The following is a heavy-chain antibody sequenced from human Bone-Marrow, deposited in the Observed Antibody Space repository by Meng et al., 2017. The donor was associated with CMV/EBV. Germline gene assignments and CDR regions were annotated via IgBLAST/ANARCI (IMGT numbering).Heavy chain of an antibody. CDR2: INPNSGGT. D-gene: IGHD3-22*01. CDR3: ARVGDYYDSSGYWD. J-gene: IGHJ4*02. V-gene: IGHV1-2*02. CDR1: GYTFTGYY. Sequence: ASVKVSCKASGYTFTGYYMHWVRQAPGQGLEWMGWINPNSGGTNYAQKFQGRVTMTRDTSISTAYMERSRLRSDDTAVYYCARVGDYYDSSGYWDWGQGTLVTVSS.